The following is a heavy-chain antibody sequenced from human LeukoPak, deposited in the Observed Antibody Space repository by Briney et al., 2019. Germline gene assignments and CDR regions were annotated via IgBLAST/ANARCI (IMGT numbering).Heavy chain of an antibody. Sequence: ASVKVSCKVSGYTLTELSMHWVRQAPRKGLEWMGGFDPEDGETIYAQKFQGRVTMTEDTSTDTAYMELSSLRSEDTAVYYCARSRRFLVGDAFDIWGQGTMVTVSS. V-gene: IGHV1-24*01. CDR1: GYTLTELS. D-gene: IGHD3-3*01. J-gene: IGHJ3*02. CDR2: FDPEDGET. CDR3: ARSRRFLVGDAFDI.